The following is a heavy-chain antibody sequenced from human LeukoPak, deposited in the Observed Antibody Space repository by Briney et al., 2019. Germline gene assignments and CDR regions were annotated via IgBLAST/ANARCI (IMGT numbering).Heavy chain of an antibody. CDR2: LNSDGSST. CDR1: GFTFSTYW. J-gene: IGHJ4*02. D-gene: IGHD6-25*01. Sequence: GGSLRLSCAASGFTFSTYWMHWVRQAPGKGLVWVSRLNSDGSSTSYADSVKGRFSISRDNSKNTLYVQMNSLRAEDTAVYYCANIIRKYTSGYYYFDYWGQGTLVTVSS. V-gene: IGHV3-74*01. CDR3: ANIIRKYTSGYYYFDY.